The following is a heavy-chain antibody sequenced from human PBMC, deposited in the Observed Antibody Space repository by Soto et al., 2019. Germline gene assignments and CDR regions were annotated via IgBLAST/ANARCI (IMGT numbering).Heavy chain of an antibody. CDR1: GFTFSSYD. CDR2: IGTAGDT. D-gene: IGHD3-22*01. V-gene: IGHV3-13*01. J-gene: IGHJ5*02. CDR3: ARAFYDSSGYYYWFDP. Sequence: GESLKISCAASGFTFSSYDMHWVRQATGKGLEWVSAIGTAGDTYYPGSVKGRFTISRENAKNSLYLQMNSLRAGDTAVYYCARAFYDSSGYYYWFDPWGQGTLVTVSS.